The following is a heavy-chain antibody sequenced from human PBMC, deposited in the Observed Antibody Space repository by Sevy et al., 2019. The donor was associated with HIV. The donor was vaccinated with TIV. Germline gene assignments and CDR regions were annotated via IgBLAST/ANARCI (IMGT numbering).Heavy chain of an antibody. CDR2: IRSKAYGGTT. CDR3: TRYGLQGSWDEKPFDY. Sequence: GGSLRLSCTASGFTFGDYPMSWFRQAPGKGLEWVGFIRSKAYGGTTEYAASVKGRFTISRDDSKSIAYLQMNSLKTEDTAVYYCTRYGLQGSWDEKPFDYWGQGTLVTVSS. D-gene: IGHD6-13*01. J-gene: IGHJ4*02. CDR1: GFTFGDYP. V-gene: IGHV3-49*03.